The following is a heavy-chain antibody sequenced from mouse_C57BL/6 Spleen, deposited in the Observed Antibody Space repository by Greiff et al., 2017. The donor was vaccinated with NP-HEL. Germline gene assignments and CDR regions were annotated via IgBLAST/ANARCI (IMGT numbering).Heavy chain of an antibody. J-gene: IGHJ1*03. CDR3: ARGSYYYGSYWYFDV. CDR2: IDPSDSET. CDR1: GYTFTSYW. V-gene: IGHV1-52*01. Sequence: VQLQQPGAELVRPGSSVKLSCKASGYTFTSYWMHWVKQRPIQGLEWIGNIDPSDSETHYNQKFKDKATLTVDKSSSTAYMQLSSLTSEDSAVYYCARGSYYYGSYWYFDVWGTGTTVTVSS. D-gene: IGHD1-1*01.